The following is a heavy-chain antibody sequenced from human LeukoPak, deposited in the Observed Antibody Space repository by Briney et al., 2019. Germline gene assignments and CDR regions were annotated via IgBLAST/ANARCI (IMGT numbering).Heavy chain of an antibody. V-gene: IGHV1-18*01. Sequence: ASVKVSCKASGYTFTNYGIGWVRQAPGQGLEWMGWISAYNGDTTSARKVQGRVTLTTDSSTSTAYMELRSLRSDDTAVYYCARMTVTDEHFQLWGQGTLVTVSS. J-gene: IGHJ1*01. CDR2: ISAYNGDT. CDR1: GYTFTNYG. CDR3: ARMTVTDEHFQL. D-gene: IGHD4-17*01.